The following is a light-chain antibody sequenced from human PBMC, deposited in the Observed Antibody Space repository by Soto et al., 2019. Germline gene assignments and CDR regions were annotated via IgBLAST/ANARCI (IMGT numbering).Light chain of an antibody. Sequence: DIQMTQSPSTLSAFVGDRVTITCRASQSIDSLLAWYQQKAGKAPKLLIYKTSNLQSGVPSRFSGSGFGTEFTLTISSLQPDDFATYYCQQYSSFPWTFGQGTKVDI. CDR3: QQYSSFPWT. J-gene: IGKJ1*01. V-gene: IGKV1-5*03. CDR1: QSIDSL. CDR2: KTS.